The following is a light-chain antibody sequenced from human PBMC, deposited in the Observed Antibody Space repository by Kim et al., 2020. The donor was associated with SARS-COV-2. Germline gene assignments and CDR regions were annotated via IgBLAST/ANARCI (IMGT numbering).Light chain of an antibody. Sequence: QSITSSCTGTSSDVGGYNYVSWYQQHPGKAPKLMIYNVSKRPSGVSNRSSGSKSGNTASLTISGLQAEDEADYYCTSYTSSSTYYVFGTGTKVTVL. J-gene: IGLJ1*01. CDR3: TSYTSSSTYYV. CDR1: SSDVGGYNY. V-gene: IGLV2-14*04. CDR2: NVS.